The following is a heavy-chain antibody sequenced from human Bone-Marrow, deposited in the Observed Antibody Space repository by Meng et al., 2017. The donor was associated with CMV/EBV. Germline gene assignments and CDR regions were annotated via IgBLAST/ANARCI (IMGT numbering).Heavy chain of an antibody. CDR1: GYTFTSYD. D-gene: IGHD6-13*01. J-gene: IGHJ5*02. Sequence: ASVKVSCKASGYTFTSYDINWVRQATGQGLEWMGWISAHNGNTSYAQKFQGRVTMTTDTSTSTAYVEVRSLRFDDTAVYYCARDLRSSSWQDEFPLNWFDPCGQGTLVTVSS. V-gene: IGHV1-18*01. CDR3: ARDLRSSSWQDEFPLNWFDP. CDR2: ISAHNGNT.